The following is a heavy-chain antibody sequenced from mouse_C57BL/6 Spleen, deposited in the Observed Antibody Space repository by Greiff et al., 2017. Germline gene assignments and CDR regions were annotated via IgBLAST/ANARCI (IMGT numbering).Heavy chain of an antibody. Sequence: QVQLQQPGTELVKPGASVKLSCKASGYTFTSYWMNWVKQRPGPGLEWIGNINPSNGGTNYNEQFKSKATLTVDKSSSTAYMQLSSLTSEDTAVYYCAREGADDYSFTYWGQGTLVTVSA. CDR3: AREGADDYSFTY. J-gene: IGHJ3*01. CDR1: GYTFTSYW. V-gene: IGHV1-53*01. CDR2: INPSNGGT. D-gene: IGHD2-4*01.